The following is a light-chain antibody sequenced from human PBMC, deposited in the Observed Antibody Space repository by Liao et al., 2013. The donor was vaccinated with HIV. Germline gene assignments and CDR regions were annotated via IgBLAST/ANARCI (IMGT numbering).Light chain of an antibody. V-gene: IGLV3-21*01. J-gene: IGLJ3*02. CDR3: QAWDSSTFWV. CDR1: NIGSKS. CDR2: YDS. Sequence: SYVLTQPPSVSVAPGKTARITCGGNNIGSKSVHWYQQKPGQAPVLVISYDSDRPSGIPERFSGSKFGNTAILSIRGTQAMDEADYYCQAWDSSTFWVFGGGTKLTVL.